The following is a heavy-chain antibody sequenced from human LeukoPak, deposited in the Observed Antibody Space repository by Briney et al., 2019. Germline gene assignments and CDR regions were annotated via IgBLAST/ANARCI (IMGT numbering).Heavy chain of an antibody. V-gene: IGHV4-59*08. CDR2: ISYSGST. D-gene: IGHD2-21*02. CDR3: ARSSAGDDWYFDL. J-gene: IGHJ2*01. CDR1: GGSITSHY. Sequence: SETLSLTCTVSGGSITSHYWNWIRQPPGKGLEWLGFISYSGSTNYNPSLKSRVTISVDTSKNQFSLRLSSVTAADTAVYYCARSSAGDDWYFDLWGRGTLVTVSS.